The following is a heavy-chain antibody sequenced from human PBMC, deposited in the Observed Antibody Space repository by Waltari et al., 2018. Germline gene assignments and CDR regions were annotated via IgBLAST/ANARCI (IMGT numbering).Heavy chain of an antibody. CDR3: ARDVVVPAAATVGWFDP. Sequence: QVQLQESGPGLVKPSETLSLTCTVSGGSISSHYWSWIRQPPGKGLEWIGYIYYSGSTNNNPSLQSRVTISVDTSKNQFSLKLSSVTAADTAVYYCARDVVVPAAATVGWFDPWGQGTLVTVSS. CDR2: IYYSGST. D-gene: IGHD2-2*01. J-gene: IGHJ5*02. V-gene: IGHV4-59*11. CDR1: GGSISSHY.